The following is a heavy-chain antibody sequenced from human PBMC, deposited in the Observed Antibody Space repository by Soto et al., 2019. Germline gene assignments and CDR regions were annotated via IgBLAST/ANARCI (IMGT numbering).Heavy chain of an antibody. D-gene: IGHD6-19*01. J-gene: IGHJ5*02. Sequence: ASVKVSCKASGYTFTSYGISWVRQAPGQGLEWMGWISAYNGNTNYAQKLQGRVTMTTDTSTSTAYTELRSLRSDDTAVYYCARDLGVPGIAVRPRPPGGPWGQGTLVTVYS. V-gene: IGHV1-18*01. CDR3: ARDLGVPGIAVRPRPPGGP. CDR1: GYTFTSYG. CDR2: ISAYNGNT.